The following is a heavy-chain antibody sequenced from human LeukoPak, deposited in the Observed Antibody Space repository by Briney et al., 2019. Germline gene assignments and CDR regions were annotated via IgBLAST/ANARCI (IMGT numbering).Heavy chain of an antibody. V-gene: IGHV3-53*01. J-gene: IGHJ3*02. D-gene: IGHD3-22*01. Sequence: TGGSLRLSCTASGFTFGDYAMTWVRQAPGKGLEWVSVIYSGGITYYADSLTGRFTISRDNSKNTLYLQMNNLRAEDTAVYYCATHYYDSSGYYYDHAFDIWGQGTMVTVSS. CDR3: ATHYYDSSGYYYDHAFDI. CDR2: IYSGGIT. CDR1: GFTFGDYA.